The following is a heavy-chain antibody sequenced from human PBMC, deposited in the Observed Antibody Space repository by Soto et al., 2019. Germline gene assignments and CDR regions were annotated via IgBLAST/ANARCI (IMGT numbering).Heavy chain of an antibody. CDR3: ARSPRSSTSSKSYYYMDV. CDR1: GGSFSNYY. D-gene: IGHD2-2*01. Sequence: SETLSLTCAVYGGSFSNYYWSWIRQPPGKGLEWIGEINHTGSTNYNPSLKSRVTISIDTSKNQFSLKLSSVTAADTAVYYCARSPRSSTSSKSYYYMDVWGKGTTVTVSS. V-gene: IGHV4-34*01. J-gene: IGHJ6*03. CDR2: INHTGST.